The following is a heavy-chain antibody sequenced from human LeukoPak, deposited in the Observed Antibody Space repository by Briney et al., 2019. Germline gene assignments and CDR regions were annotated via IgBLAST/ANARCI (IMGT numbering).Heavy chain of an antibody. D-gene: IGHD3-22*01. CDR1: GYTFTSYG. CDR2: ISAYNGNT. Sequence: ASVKVSSKASGYTFTSYGISWVRQAPGQGLEWMGWISAYNGNTNYAQKLQGRVTMTTDTSTSTAYMELRSLRSDETAVYYCASYYYDRSGFDYWGQGTLVTVSS. CDR3: ASYYYDRSGFDY. V-gene: IGHV1-18*01. J-gene: IGHJ4*02.